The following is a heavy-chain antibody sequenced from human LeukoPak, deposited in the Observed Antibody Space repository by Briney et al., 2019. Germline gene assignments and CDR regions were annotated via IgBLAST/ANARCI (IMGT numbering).Heavy chain of an antibody. D-gene: IGHD6-19*01. CDR1: SGSISSGDYY. Sequence: SETLSLTCTVSSGSISSGDYYWTWIRQPPGKGLEWIGYIYYSGSTYYNPSLKSRVTISVDTSKNQFSLKLSSVTAADTAVYYCARIKYSSGWCVFRSGDPFDYWGQGTLVTVSS. CDR2: IYYSGST. CDR3: ARIKYSSGWCVFRSGDPFDY. V-gene: IGHV4-30-4*08. J-gene: IGHJ4*02.